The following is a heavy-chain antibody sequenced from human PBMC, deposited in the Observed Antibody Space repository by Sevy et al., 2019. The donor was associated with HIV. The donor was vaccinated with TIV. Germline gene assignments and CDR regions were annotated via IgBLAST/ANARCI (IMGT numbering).Heavy chain of an antibody. CDR1: GGSISSYY. D-gene: IGHD3-22*01. CDR2: IYYSGST. Sequence: SKTLSLTCTVSGGSISSYYWSWIRQPPGKGLEWIGYIYYSGSTNYNPSLKSRVTISVDTSKNQFSLKLSSVTAVDTAVYYCASGGRHYYDSSGYYEFGTFDYWGQGTLVTVSS. J-gene: IGHJ4*02. CDR3: ASGGRHYYDSSGYYEFGTFDY. V-gene: IGHV4-59*01.